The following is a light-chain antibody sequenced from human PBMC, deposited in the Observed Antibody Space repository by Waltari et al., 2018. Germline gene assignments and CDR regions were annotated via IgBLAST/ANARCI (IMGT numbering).Light chain of an antibody. Sequence: EIVLTQSPGTLSLSPGERATLSCRASQCVSSSYLAWYQPKPGQAPRLLIYGASSRATGIPDRFSGSGSGTDFTLTISRLEPEDFAVYYCQQYGSSPRITFGQGTRLEIK. CDR1: QCVSSSY. V-gene: IGKV3-20*01. CDR2: GAS. J-gene: IGKJ5*01. CDR3: QQYGSSPRIT.